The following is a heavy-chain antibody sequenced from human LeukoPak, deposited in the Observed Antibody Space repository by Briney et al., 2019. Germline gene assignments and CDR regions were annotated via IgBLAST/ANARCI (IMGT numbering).Heavy chain of an antibody. CDR2: INAGNGNT. V-gene: IGHV1-3*03. Sequence: ASVKVSCKASGYTFTSYAMHWVRQAPGQRLEWMGWINAGNGNTKYSQEFQGRVTITRDTSASTAYMELSSLRSEDMAVYYCARDPGSSGYYYYYMDVWGKGTTVTVPS. J-gene: IGHJ6*03. CDR1: GYTFTSYA. CDR3: ARDPGSSGYYYYYMDV. D-gene: IGHD6-19*01.